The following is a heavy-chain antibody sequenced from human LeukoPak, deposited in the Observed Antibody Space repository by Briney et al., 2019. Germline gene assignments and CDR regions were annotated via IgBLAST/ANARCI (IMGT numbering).Heavy chain of an antibody. Sequence: ASVKVSCKASGYTFTGYYMHWVRQAPGHRLEWMGWINPNSGGTNYAQKFQGRVTMNRDTSISTAYMELSGLRSDDTAVYYCARDGVVPAALFDYWGQGTLVTASS. V-gene: IGHV1-2*02. J-gene: IGHJ4*02. CDR1: GYTFTGYY. D-gene: IGHD2-2*01. CDR3: ARDGVVPAALFDY. CDR2: INPNSGGT.